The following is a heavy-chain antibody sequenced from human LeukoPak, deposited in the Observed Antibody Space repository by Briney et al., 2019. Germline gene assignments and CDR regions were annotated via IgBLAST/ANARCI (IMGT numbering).Heavy chain of an antibody. CDR1: GFSFGSYA. Sequence: GGSLRLSCTASGFSFGSYAMGWVRQASGKGLEWVSTVSADGVVWYSDSVRGRSTISRDNSKNTVSLQMKSLRADDTAIYYCAKDVRVCGTTCYGWFDPWGQGTLVTVSS. J-gene: IGHJ5*02. V-gene: IGHV3-23*01. CDR2: VSADGVV. D-gene: IGHD2-2*01. CDR3: AKDVRVCGTTCYGWFDP.